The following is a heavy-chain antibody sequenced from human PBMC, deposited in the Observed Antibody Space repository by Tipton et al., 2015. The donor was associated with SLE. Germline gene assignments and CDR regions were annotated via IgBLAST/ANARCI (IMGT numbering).Heavy chain of an antibody. Sequence: GSLRLSCAASGFTFSDYYMTWIRQAPGEGLEWVSYISGSGKTIYYADSVKGRFRISRDNAKDFLFLQMNSLRTEDTALYYCVKVGSSGWNDYFQQWGQGTLVTVSS. CDR2: ISGSGKTI. V-gene: IGHV3-11*01. J-gene: IGHJ1*01. CDR1: GFTFSDYY. D-gene: IGHD6-25*01. CDR3: VKVGSSGWNDYFQQ.